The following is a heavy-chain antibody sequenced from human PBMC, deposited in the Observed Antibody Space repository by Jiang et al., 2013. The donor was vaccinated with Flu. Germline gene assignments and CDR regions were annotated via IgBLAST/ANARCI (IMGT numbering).Heavy chain of an antibody. CDR2: IDPSDSYT. CDR1: GYSFTSYW. J-gene: IGHJ6*04. CDR3: AALGDYVSDYYYGMDV. V-gene: IGHV5-10-1*01. Sequence: ISCKGSGYSFTSYWISWVRQMPGKGLEWMGRIDPSDSYTNYSPSFQGHVTISADKSISTAYLQWSSLKASDTAMYYCAALGDYVSDYYYGMDVWGKGTTVTVSS. D-gene: IGHD4-17*01.